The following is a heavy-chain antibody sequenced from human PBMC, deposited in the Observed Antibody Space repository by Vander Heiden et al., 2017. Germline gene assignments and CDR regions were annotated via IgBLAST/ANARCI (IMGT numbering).Heavy chain of an antibody. J-gene: IGHJ4*02. Sequence: EVQLLESGGGLVQPGGSLRLSCAASGFTFSSYAMTWGRQAAGKGLEWVSSIRSNGDTTNYADSVKGRFTISRDNSKNSLYLQMNSLRAEDTALYYCAKDGFAVATAMVDYWGQGTLVSVSS. CDR2: IRSNGDTT. V-gene: IGHV3-23*01. CDR3: AKDGFAVATAMVDY. D-gene: IGHD6-19*01. CDR1: GFTFSSYA.